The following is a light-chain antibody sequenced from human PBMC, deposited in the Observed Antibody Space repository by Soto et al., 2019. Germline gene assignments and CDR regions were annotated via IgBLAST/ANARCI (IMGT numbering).Light chain of an antibody. Sequence: DIVMTQSPDSLALSLCESSTINCKSSQSVLYIPNNKNYLAWYQHKPGQPPKMLIYWAAIRESGVPDRFSGSGSGTDFTLTISSLQSEDVAVYYCQQYYTNSWSLGQGPKVDIK. CDR2: WAA. J-gene: IGKJ1*01. V-gene: IGKV4-1*01. CDR1: QSVLYIPNNKNY. CDR3: QQYYTNSWS.